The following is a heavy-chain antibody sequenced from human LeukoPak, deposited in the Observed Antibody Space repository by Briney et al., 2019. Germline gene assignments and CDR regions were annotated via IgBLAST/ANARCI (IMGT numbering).Heavy chain of an antibody. D-gene: IGHD6-13*01. J-gene: IGHJ6*02. CDR1: GYTYTSYG. CDR2: ISAYNGNT. CDR3: ARVVRSSTWLGMDV. Sequence: GASVKVSCKASGYTYTSYGISWVRQAPGQGLEWLGWISAYNGNTNYAQKLQGRVTMTTDTSTSTAYMELRSLRSDDTAVYYCARVVRSSTWLGMDVWGQGTTVTVSS. V-gene: IGHV1-18*01.